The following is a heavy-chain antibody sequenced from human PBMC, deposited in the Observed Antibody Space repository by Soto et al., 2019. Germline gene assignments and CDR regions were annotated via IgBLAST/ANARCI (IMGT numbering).Heavy chain of an antibody. Sequence: GGSLRLSCTASGFTFGDYAMSWVRQAPGKGLEWVGFIRSKAYGGTTEYAASVKGRFTISRDDSKSIAYLQMNSLKTEDTAVYYCTRAPPRRYSGYYYGMDVWGQGTTVTVSS. CDR3: TRAPPRRYSGYYYGMDV. V-gene: IGHV3-49*04. CDR1: GFTFGDYA. J-gene: IGHJ6*02. D-gene: IGHD2-21*01. CDR2: IRSKAYGGTT.